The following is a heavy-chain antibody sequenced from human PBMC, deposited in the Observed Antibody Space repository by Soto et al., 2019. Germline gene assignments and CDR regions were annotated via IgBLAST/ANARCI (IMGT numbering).Heavy chain of an antibody. J-gene: IGHJ1*01. D-gene: IGHD4-17*01. Sequence: QVQLQQWGAGLLKPSETLSLTCAVYGGSFSGYYWSWIRQTPGKGLEWIGEVNHIGITNYSPSLKSRVTISADISRNQFSLKLSSVTVADTAIYYCARKGALLIGDQGVYFQHWGQGTQVPVSS. CDR2: VNHIGIT. V-gene: IGHV4-34*01. CDR3: ARKGALLIGDQGVYFQH. CDR1: GGSFSGYY.